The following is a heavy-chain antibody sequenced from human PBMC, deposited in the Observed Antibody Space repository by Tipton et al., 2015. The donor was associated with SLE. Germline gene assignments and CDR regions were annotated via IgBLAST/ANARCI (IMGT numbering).Heavy chain of an antibody. CDR3: ARELGSVGNWYFDL. CDR2: ISTAGGT. J-gene: IGHJ2*01. Sequence: SLRLSCAASGFTFSSHDMHWVRQTTGKGREWVSGISTAGGTYYPDSVKGRFTISRENAKNSLYLQMNSLRAGDTAVYYCARELGSVGNWYFDLWGRGTLVTVSS. D-gene: IGHD1-26*01. V-gene: IGHV3-13*04. CDR1: GFTFSSHD.